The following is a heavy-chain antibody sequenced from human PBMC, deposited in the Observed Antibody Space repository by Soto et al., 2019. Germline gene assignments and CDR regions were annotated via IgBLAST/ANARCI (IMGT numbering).Heavy chain of an antibody. Sequence: SETLSLTCTVSGGSISSSSYYWGWIRQPPGKGLEWIGSIYYSGSTYYNPSLKSRVTISVDTSKNQFSLKLSSVTAADTAVYYCARRLLVAGIWPEGIDYWGQGTLVTVSS. CDR3: ARRLLVAGIWPEGIDY. V-gene: IGHV4-39*01. CDR1: GGSISSSSYY. CDR2: IYYSGST. J-gene: IGHJ4*02. D-gene: IGHD6-19*01.